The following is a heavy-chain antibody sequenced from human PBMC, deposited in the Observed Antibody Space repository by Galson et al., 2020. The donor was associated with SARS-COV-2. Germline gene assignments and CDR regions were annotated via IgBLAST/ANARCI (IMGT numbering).Heavy chain of an antibody. D-gene: IGHD7-27*01. V-gene: IGHV3-74*01. CDR1: GFTFSSYW. J-gene: IGHJ4*02. CDR3: ARGDMGNDYFDY. Sequence: GGSLRLSCAASGFTFSSYWMPWVRQAPGKGLVWVSRIYSEGSSTRYADSVKGRFTISGDNAKNTLYLQMNSLRAEDTAVYYCARGDMGNDYFDYWGQGTLVTVSS. CDR2: IYSEGSST.